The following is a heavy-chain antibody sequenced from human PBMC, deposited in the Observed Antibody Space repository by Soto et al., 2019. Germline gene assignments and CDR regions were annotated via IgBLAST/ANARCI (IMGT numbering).Heavy chain of an antibody. J-gene: IGHJ6*02. CDR1: GFTFSSYG. Sequence: GGSLRLSCAASGFTFSSYGMHWVRQAPGKGLEWVAVIWYDGSNKYYADSVKGRFTIARDNSKNTLYLQMNSLRAEDTAVYYCARGLRFLEWLSNNDYYYYYGMDVWGQGTTVTVSS. V-gene: IGHV3-33*01. CDR2: IWYDGSNK. CDR3: ARGLRFLEWLSNNDYYYYYGMDV. D-gene: IGHD3-3*01.